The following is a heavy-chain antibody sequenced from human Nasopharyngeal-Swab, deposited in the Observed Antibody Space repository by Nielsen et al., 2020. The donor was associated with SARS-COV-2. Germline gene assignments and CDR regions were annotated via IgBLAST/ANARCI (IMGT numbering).Heavy chain of an antibody. J-gene: IGHJ6*02. Sequence: ASVKVSCKASGYTFTGYYMHWVRQAPGQGLEWMGRINPNSGGTNYAQKIQGRVTITRDTSASTAYMELSSLRSEDTAVYYCARDPRGLSSPSGMDVWGQGTTVTVSS. CDR1: GYTFTGYY. CDR2: INPNSGGT. CDR3: ARDPRGLSSPSGMDV. D-gene: IGHD3-16*02. V-gene: IGHV1-2*06.